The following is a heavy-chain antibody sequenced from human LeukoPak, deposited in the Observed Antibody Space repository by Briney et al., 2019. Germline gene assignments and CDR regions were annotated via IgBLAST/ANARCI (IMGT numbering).Heavy chain of an antibody. D-gene: IGHD3-3*01. CDR1: GGTFSYYA. Sequence: SVKVSCKASGGTFSYYAISWVRQAPGQGLEWMGGIITNFGTTNYAQKYQGRVTITADESTSTVYMELSSLRSEDTAVYYCARPRTYYDFWRGYPPFDYWGQGTLVTVSS. V-gene: IGHV1-69*13. CDR3: ARPRTYYDFWRGYPPFDY. CDR2: IITNFGTT. J-gene: IGHJ4*02.